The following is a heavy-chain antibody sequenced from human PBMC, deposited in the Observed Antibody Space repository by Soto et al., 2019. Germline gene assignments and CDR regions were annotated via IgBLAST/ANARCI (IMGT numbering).Heavy chain of an antibody. Sequence: EVQLLESGGGLVQPGGSLRLSCAASGFTFSSYAMSWVRQAPGTGLEWVSAISGSGGSTYYADSVKGRFTISRDNSKNTLYLQMNSLRAEDTAVYYCAKDLRDVAANEQHDHYYYMDVWGKGPTVTVSS. D-gene: IGHD2-15*01. CDR3: AKDLRDVAANEQHDHYYYMDV. CDR1: GFTFSSYA. V-gene: IGHV3-23*01. J-gene: IGHJ6*03. CDR2: ISGSGGST.